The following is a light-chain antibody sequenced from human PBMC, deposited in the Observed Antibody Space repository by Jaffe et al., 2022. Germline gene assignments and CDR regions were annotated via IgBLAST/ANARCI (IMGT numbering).Light chain of an antibody. J-gene: IGLJ2*01. Sequence: QSALTQPASVSGSPGQSITISCTETSSDVGGYKSVSWYQQHPGKAPKLMIYEVSNRPSGISNRFSGSKSGTTASLTISGLQAEDEADYYCMSYTSSLVVFGGGTKLTVL. CDR1: SSDVGGYKS. CDR2: EVS. CDR3: MSYTSSLVV. V-gene: IGLV2-14*01.